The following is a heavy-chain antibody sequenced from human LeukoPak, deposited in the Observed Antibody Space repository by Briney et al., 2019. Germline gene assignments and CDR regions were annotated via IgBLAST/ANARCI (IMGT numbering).Heavy chain of an antibody. V-gene: IGHV4-38-2*02. CDR3: ARGPLGYGSGSYYYWFDP. CDR1: GYSISSGYY. CDR2: IYHSGST. D-gene: IGHD3-10*01. J-gene: IGHJ5*02. Sequence: SETLSLTCTVSGYSISSGYYWGWIRQPPGKGLEWIGSIYHSGSTYYNPSLKSRVTISVDTSKNQFSLKLSSVTAADTAVYYCARGPLGYGSGSYYYWFDPWGQGTLVTVSS.